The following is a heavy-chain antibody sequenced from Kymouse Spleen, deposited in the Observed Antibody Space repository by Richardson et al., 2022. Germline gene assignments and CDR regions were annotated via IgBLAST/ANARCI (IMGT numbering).Heavy chain of an antibody. CDR1: GGSFSGYY. Sequence: QVQLQQWGAGLLKPSETLSLTCAVYGGSFSGYYWSWIRQPPGKGLEWIGEINHSGSTNYNPSLKSRVTISVDTSKNQFSLKLSSVTAADTAVYYCARRVELRGWFDPWGQGTLVTVSS. V-gene: IGHV4-34*01. CDR2: INHSGST. CDR3: ARRVELRGWFDP. D-gene: IGHD1-7*01. J-gene: IGHJ5*02.